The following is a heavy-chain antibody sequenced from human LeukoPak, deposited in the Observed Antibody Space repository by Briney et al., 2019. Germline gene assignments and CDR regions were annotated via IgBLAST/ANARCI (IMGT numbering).Heavy chain of an antibody. Sequence: SETLSLTCAVYGGSFSGYYWSWIRQPPGKGLEWIGEINHSGSTNYNPSLKSRVTISVDTSKNQFSLKLSSVTAADTAVYYCARDPTLGTYYMDVWGKGTTVTVSS. CDR1: GGSFSGYY. CDR2: INHSGST. CDR3: ARDPTLGTYYMDV. J-gene: IGHJ6*03. D-gene: IGHD1/OR15-1a*01. V-gene: IGHV4-34*01.